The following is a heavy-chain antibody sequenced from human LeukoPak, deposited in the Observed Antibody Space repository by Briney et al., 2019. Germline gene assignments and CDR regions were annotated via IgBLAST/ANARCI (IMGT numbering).Heavy chain of an antibody. V-gene: IGHV4-59*01. D-gene: IGHD5-24*01. Sequence: SETLSLTCTVSGGSISSYYWSWIRQPPGKGLEWIGSMYYSGSTNYNPSLKSRVTISVDTSKNQFSLKLSSVTAADTAVYYCARENGYKYDYWGQGTPVTVSS. CDR1: GGSISSYY. CDR3: ARENGYKYDY. J-gene: IGHJ4*02. CDR2: MYYSGST.